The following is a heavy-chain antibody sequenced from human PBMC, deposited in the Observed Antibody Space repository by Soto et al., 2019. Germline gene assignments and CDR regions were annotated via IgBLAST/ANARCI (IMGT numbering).Heavy chain of an antibody. CDR2: IDWDDDK. CDR3: ARIDFNGAGFDP. Sequence: SGPTLVNPTHTLTLTCTFSGFSLSTSGMCVSWIRQPPGKALEWLARIDWDDDKYYSTSLKTRLTISKDTSKNQVVLTMTNMDPVDTATYYCARIDFNGAGFDPWGQGTLVTVSS. J-gene: IGHJ5*02. D-gene: IGHD2-8*01. V-gene: IGHV2-70*11. CDR1: GFSLSTSGMC.